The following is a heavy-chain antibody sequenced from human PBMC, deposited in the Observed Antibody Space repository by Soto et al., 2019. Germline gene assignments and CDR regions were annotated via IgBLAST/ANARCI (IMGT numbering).Heavy chain of an antibody. J-gene: IGHJ4*02. CDR2: ILYSGTT. V-gene: IGHV4-30-4*01. Sequence: QVQLQESGPGLVKPSQTLSLTCTVSGGSISSGDSYWSWIRQPPGKGLEWIGYILYSGTTNYNPSLESRLTISVDTSKNQFSLTLTSVTAADTAVYYCARNGALDYWGRGTLVTVSS. D-gene: IGHD2-8*01. CDR3: ARNGALDY. CDR1: GGSISSGDSY.